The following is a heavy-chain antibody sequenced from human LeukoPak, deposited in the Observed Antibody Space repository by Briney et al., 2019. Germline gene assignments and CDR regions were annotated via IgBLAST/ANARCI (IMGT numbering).Heavy chain of an antibody. Sequence: QSGGSLRLSCAASGFTFSNYEMNWVRQAPGKGLEWISHISNIGDIIHYADSVEGRFTISRDNAKNSLYLQMNSLRAEDTAVYYCAKDGPFGAGYSSSWYGDWFDPWGQGTLVTVSS. D-gene: IGHD6-13*01. CDR2: ISNIGDII. J-gene: IGHJ5*02. CDR3: AKDGPFGAGYSSSWYGDWFDP. V-gene: IGHV3-48*03. CDR1: GFTFSNYE.